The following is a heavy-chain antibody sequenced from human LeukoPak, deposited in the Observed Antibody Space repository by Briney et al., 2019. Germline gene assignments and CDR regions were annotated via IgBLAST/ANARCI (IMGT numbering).Heavy chain of an antibody. CDR3: AREQTILGYYMDV. D-gene: IGHD3-3*01. V-gene: IGHV1-69*05. CDR1: GGTFSSYA. CDR2: IIPIFGTA. Sequence: SVKVSCKASGGTFSSYAIIWVRQAPGQGLEWMGGIIPIFGTANYAQKFQGRVTITTDESTSTAYMELSSLRSEDTAVYYCAREQTILGYYMDVWGKGTTVTVSS. J-gene: IGHJ6*03.